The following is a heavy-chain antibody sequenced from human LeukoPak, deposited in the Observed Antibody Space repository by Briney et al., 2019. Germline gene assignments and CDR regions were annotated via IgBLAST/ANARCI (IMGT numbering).Heavy chain of an antibody. J-gene: IGHJ4*02. CDR1: GGSISSYY. Sequence: SETLSLTCTVPGGSISSYYWSWIRQPPGKGLEWIGYIYYSGSTNYNPSLKSRVTISVDTSKNQFSLKLSSVTAADTAVYYCARRRTIFGVALYYFDYWGQGTLVTVSS. CDR2: IYYSGST. D-gene: IGHD3-3*01. CDR3: ARRRTIFGVALYYFDY. V-gene: IGHV4-59*08.